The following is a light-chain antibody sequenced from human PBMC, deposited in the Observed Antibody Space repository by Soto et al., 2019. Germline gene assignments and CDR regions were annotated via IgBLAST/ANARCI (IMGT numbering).Light chain of an antibody. J-gene: IGLJ2*01. Sequence: QAVATQPPSVSGAPGQRVTISCTGSSSNIGAGYDVQWYQQLPGAAPRLLIFGNTNRPSGVPDRFSGSRSGTSASLAISGLQAEYEADYYCQSYDISLSVSVVFGGGTKLTVL. CDR2: GNT. V-gene: IGLV1-40*01. CDR1: SSNIGAGYD. CDR3: QSYDISLSVSVV.